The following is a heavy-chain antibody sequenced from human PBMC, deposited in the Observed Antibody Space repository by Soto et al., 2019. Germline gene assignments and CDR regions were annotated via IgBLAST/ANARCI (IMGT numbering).Heavy chain of an antibody. V-gene: IGHV6-1*01. CDR1: GDSVSSIAAA. J-gene: IGHJ6*02. D-gene: IGHD6-19*01. Sequence: PSHTLSLTCAISGDSVSSIAAAWSLIRQCPSRGLEWLGRTKYRSKWYTEYAASVKSRININPDTSKNQFSLQLNSVTPDDTAVYYCAREGWATLTDTYNYAMDVRGQGTTVTVS. CDR3: AREGWATLTDTYNYAMDV. CDR2: TKYRSKWYT.